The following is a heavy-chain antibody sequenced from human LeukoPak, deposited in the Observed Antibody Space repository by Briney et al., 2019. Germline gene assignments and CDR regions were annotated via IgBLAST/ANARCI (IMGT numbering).Heavy chain of an antibody. CDR2: IRSKAYGGTT. J-gene: IGHJ4*02. CDR3: TRDRDGSLDY. CDR1: GFTFGDYA. V-gene: IGHV3-49*04. D-gene: IGHD5-24*01. Sequence: GGSLRLSCTASGFTFGDYAMSWVRQAPGKGLEWVGFIRSKAYGGTTEYAASVKGRFTISRDDSKSIAYLQMNSLKTEDTAVYYCTRDRDGSLDYWGQGTLVTVSS.